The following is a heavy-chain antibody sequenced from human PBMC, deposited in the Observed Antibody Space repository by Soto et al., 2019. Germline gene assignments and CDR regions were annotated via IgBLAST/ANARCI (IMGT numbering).Heavy chain of an antibody. J-gene: IGHJ4*02. CDR2: ISWNSGNI. V-gene: IGHV3-9*01. CDR3: AKSLKIFGLATTRSGPLDS. Sequence: GGSLRLSCAASGFTFDNYAMHWVRQAPGKGLEWVSGISWNSGNIGYADSVKGRFAIARDNAKTSLYLEMNSLRAEDTALYYCAKSLKIFGLATTRSGPLDSWGQGALVTVSS. CDR1: GFTFDNYA. D-gene: IGHD3-3*01.